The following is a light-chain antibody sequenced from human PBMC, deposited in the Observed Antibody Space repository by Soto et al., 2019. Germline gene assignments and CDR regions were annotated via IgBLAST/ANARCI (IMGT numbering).Light chain of an antibody. Sequence: LSSVSSQSISSGYLAWYQHKPGQAPRLLIYGASRRATGIPDRFSGSASGTDITLTIAGLEPEEIPVYDFQQYSDSPMTFSQGTRLEIK. CDR2: GAS. CDR3: QQYSDSPMT. CDR1: QSISSGY. J-gene: IGKJ5*01. V-gene: IGKV3-20*01.